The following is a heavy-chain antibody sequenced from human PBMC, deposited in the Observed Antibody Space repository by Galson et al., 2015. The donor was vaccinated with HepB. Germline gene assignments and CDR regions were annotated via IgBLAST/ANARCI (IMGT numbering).Heavy chain of an antibody. Sequence: SLRLSCAASGFTFSSYSMNWVRQAPGKGLEWVSSISSSSSYIYYADSVKGRFTISRDNAKNSLYLQMNSLRAEDTAVYYCARGHDFWSGYWKSTYYYYYYMDVWGKGTTVTVSS. CDR2: ISSSSSYI. CDR1: GFTFSSYS. J-gene: IGHJ6*03. CDR3: ARGHDFWSGYWKSTYYYYYYMDV. V-gene: IGHV3-21*01. D-gene: IGHD3-3*01.